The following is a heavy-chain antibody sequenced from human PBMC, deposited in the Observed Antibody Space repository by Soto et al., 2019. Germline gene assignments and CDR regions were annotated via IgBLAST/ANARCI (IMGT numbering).Heavy chain of an antibody. CDR3: VRVLASGYSSSWYLDY. J-gene: IGHJ4*02. Sequence: QVQLQESGPGLVKPSESLSLTCTVSGGSINSGDYYWSWIRQHPGKGLEWIGHIYFTGNTFYIPSLKSRDSISLDTPKNQFTLNLSSVTAADTAIYYCVRVLASGYSSSWYLDYWGQGTLVTVSS. CDR2: IYFTGNT. D-gene: IGHD6-13*01. CDR1: GGSINSGDYY. V-gene: IGHV4-31*03.